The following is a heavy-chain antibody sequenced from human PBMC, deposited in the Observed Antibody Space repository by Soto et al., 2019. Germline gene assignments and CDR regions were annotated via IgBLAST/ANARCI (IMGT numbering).Heavy chain of an antibody. J-gene: IGHJ5*02. V-gene: IGHV4-34*01. CDR2: INHSGST. Sequence: NPSETLSLTCAVYGGSFSCYYWSWIRQPPGKGLEWIGEINHSGSTNYNPSLKSRVTISVDTSKNQFSLKLSSVTAADTAVYYCARLRWIGSTSWSLNWFDPWGQGTLVTVSS. D-gene: IGHD2-2*01. CDR3: ARLRWIGSTSWSLNWFDP. CDR1: GGSFSCYY.